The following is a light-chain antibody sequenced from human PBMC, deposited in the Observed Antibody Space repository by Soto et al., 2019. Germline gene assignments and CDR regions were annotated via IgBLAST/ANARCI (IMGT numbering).Light chain of an antibody. V-gene: IGKV3-15*01. CDR2: GAS. Sequence: EIVMTQSPVTLSVSPGERVTLSCRASRSVDSNLAWYQQKPGQAPRLLIYGASTRATGIPTRFSGSGSGTDYTLTISSLQSEDFALYYCQKYNNWPPWTFGQGTKVEI. CDR3: QKYNNWPPWT. CDR1: RSVDSN. J-gene: IGKJ1*01.